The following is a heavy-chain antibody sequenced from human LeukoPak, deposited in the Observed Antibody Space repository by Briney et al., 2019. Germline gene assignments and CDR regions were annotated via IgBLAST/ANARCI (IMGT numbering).Heavy chain of an antibody. CDR3: ARPPYFDFWSGFYSDHYYYMEV. Sequence: GGSLRHSCAASGFTFSDYWMHWVRHVPGKGLVWVSHINNDGSRTSYADSVKGRFTVSRDNDKNTLYQQMNSLRAEDTAVYYCARPPYFDFWSGFYSDHYYYMEVWGKGTSVTVSS. CDR2: INNDGSRT. V-gene: IGHV3-74*01. J-gene: IGHJ6*03. CDR1: GFTFSDYW. D-gene: IGHD3-3*01.